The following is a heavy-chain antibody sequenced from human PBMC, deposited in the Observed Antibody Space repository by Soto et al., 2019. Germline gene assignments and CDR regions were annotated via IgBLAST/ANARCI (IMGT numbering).Heavy chain of an antibody. J-gene: IGHJ6*02. CDR1: GYTFTGYY. CDR2: INPNSGGT. CDR3: ARDLRYYYGSGPFYGMDV. D-gene: IGHD3-10*01. V-gene: IGHV1-2*04. Sequence: ASVKVSCKASGYTFTGYYMHWVRQAPGQGLEWMGWINPNSGGTNYAQKFQGWVTMTRDTSISTAYMELSRLRSDDTAVYYCARDLRYYYGSGPFYGMDVWGQGTTVTSP.